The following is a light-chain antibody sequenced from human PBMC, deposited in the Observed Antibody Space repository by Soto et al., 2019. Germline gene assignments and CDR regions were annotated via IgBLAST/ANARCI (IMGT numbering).Light chain of an antibody. Sequence: DIQMTQSPSTLSASVGDRVTITCRASQSISSWLAWYQQKPGKDPKLLIYDASSLESGVPSRFSGSGSGTEFTLTNSSLQPDDFATYYCQQYNSYSKYTFGQGTKLEIK. V-gene: IGKV1-5*01. CDR3: QQYNSYSKYT. CDR2: DAS. CDR1: QSISSW. J-gene: IGKJ2*01.